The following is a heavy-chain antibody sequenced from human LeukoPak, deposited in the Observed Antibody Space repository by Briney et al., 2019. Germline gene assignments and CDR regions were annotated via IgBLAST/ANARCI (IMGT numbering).Heavy chain of an antibody. V-gene: IGHV3-23*01. CDR1: GLTFGSYA. CDR2: IIGNGGWA. CDR3: AKDPNGDYIGAFDF. J-gene: IGHJ3*01. D-gene: IGHD4-17*01. Sequence: GGSLRLSCAASGLTFGSYAMMWLRQAPGKGLEWVSAIIGNGGWALYADSVKGRFTISRDNTKNTLYLQMSSLRAEDTAVYYCAKDPNGDYIGAFDFWGQGTMVTVSS.